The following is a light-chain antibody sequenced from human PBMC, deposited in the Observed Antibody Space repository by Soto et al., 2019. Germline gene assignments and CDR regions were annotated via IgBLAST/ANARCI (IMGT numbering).Light chain of an antibody. CDR1: SSNIGAGYD. CDR3: QSYDSSLSGAV. V-gene: IGLV1-40*01. J-gene: IGLJ3*02. CDR2: GNS. Sequence: QSVLTQPPSVSGAPGQRVTFSCTGSSSNIGAGYDVQWYQQLPGTAPKLLIYGNSNRPSGVPDRFSGSNSGTSASLAIAGLQAEDEADYYGQSYDSSLSGAVFGGGTQLTVL.